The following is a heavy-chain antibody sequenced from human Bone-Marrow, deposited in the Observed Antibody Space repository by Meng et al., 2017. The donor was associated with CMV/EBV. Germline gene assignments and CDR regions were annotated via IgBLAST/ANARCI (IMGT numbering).Heavy chain of an antibody. Sequence: GGSLRLSCAASGFTFSSYEMNWVRQAPGKGLEWVSSISSSSSYIYYADSVKGRFTISRDNAKNSLYLQMNSLRAEDTAVYYCARSLQLGLEFDNWGQGTLVTVSS. CDR2: ISSSSSYI. V-gene: IGHV3-21*01. J-gene: IGHJ4*02. CDR1: GFTFSSYE. D-gene: IGHD5-18*01. CDR3: ARSLQLGLEFDN.